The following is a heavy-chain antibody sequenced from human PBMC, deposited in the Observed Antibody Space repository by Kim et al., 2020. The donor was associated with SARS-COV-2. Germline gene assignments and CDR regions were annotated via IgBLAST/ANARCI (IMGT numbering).Heavy chain of an antibody. D-gene: IGHD2-21*02. CDR1: GGSISSYY. V-gene: IGHV4-59*13. CDR2: IYYSGST. J-gene: IGHJ5*02. CDR3: ARWWILGVVTGGWFDP. Sequence: SETLSLTCTVSGGSISSYYWSWIRQPPGKGLEWIGYIYYSGSTNYNPSLKSRVTISVDTSKNQFSLKLSSVTAADTAVYYCARWWILGVVTGGWFDPWGQGTLVTVSS.